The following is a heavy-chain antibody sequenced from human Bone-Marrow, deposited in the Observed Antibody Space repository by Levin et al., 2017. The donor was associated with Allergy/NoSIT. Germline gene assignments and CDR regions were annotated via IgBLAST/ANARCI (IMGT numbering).Heavy chain of an antibody. V-gene: IGHV3-30*04. CDR3: AKDQGSFTVQNYAFDI. CDR1: GFIFNKFA. Sequence: GGSLRLSCAASGFIFNKFALHWVRQTPGKGLEWVAVTSFDGSHYYYTDSVKGRFTISRDNSRNTLYLQMDNLRPDDSALYYCAKDQGSFTVQNYAFDIWGQGTMVTVSS. CDR2: TSFDGSHY. J-gene: IGHJ3*02. D-gene: IGHD4-11*01.